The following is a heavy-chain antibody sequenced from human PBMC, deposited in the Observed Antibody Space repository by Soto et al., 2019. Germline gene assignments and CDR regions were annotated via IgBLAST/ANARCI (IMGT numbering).Heavy chain of an antibody. J-gene: IGHJ6*02. CDR3: AKDIDPSVQLERPWGYYGMDV. CDR1: GFTFDDYT. Sequence: EVQLVESGGVVVQPGGSLRLSCAASGFTFDDYTMHWVRQAPGKGLEWVSLISWDGGSTYYADSVKGRFTISRDNSKNSLYLQMNSLRTEDTALYYCAKDIDPSVQLERPWGYYGMDVWGQGTTVTVSS. D-gene: IGHD1-1*01. V-gene: IGHV3-43*01. CDR2: ISWDGGST.